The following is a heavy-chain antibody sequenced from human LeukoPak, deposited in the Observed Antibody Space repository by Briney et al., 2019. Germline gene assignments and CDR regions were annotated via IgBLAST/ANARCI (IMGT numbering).Heavy chain of an antibody. V-gene: IGHV3-9*01. CDR1: GFTFSSYA. D-gene: IGHD2-15*01. CDR2: ISWNSGSI. Sequence: PGGSLRLSCAASGFTFSSYAMHWVRQAPGKGLEWVSGISWNSGSIGYADSVKGRFTISRDNAKNSLYLQMNSLRAEDTALYYCAKDLSARGSDAFDIWGQGTMVTVSS. J-gene: IGHJ3*02. CDR3: AKDLSARGSDAFDI.